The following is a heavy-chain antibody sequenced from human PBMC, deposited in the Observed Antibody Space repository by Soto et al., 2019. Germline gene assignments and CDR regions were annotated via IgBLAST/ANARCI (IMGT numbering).Heavy chain of an antibody. D-gene: IGHD6-19*01. J-gene: IGHJ4*02. CDR2: IYHSGST. CDR1: GGSISSGGYS. V-gene: IGHV4-30-2*01. Sequence: SETLSLTCAVSGGSISSGGYSWSWIRQPPGKGLEWIGYIYHSGSTYYNPSLKSRVTISVDTSKNQFSLKLNSVTAADTAVYYCARVRGSGWNFDSWGQAILVTVSS. CDR3: ARVRGSGWNFDS.